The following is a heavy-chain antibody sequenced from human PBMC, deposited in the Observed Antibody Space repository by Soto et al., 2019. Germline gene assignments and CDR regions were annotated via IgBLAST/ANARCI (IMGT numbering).Heavy chain of an antibody. CDR1: NFSISSGYY. J-gene: IGHJ4*02. D-gene: IGHD1-7*01. Sequence: SETLSLTCVVSNFSISSGYYWGWIRQSPGKGLEWIASIYRSGTTSYNPSLKSRVTISVDPSKNQFSLMLTAVTAADTAVYYCASRDPGTSVDYWGQGTLVTVPQ. CDR3: ASRDPGTSVDY. CDR2: IYRSGTT. V-gene: IGHV4-38-2*01.